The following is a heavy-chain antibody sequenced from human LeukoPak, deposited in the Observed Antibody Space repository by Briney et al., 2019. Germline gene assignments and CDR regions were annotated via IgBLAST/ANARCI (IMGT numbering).Heavy chain of an antibody. D-gene: IGHD3-16*02. J-gene: IGHJ4*02. Sequence: ASVKVSCKASGYTFTSYGISSVRQAPGQGLEWMGWISAYIGNTNYAQKLQGRVTMTTDTSTSTAYMELRSLRSDDTAVYYCARNAITFGGVIVPNDYWGQGTLVTVSS. CDR1: GYTFTSYG. CDR2: ISAYIGNT. CDR3: ARNAITFGGVIVPNDY. V-gene: IGHV1-18*01.